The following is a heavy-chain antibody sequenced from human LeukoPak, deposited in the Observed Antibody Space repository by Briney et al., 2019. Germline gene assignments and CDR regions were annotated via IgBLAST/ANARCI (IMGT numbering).Heavy chain of an antibody. Sequence: GGALRLSCAASGFTFSEDYMTCSSHAPGKGLEWISNISPTSSYTNHAAAVKGRFIISRDNAKNSLSLQMNSLSAEDTAVYYCARGSFSGTAPFDYWGQGTLVTVSS. CDR1: GFTFSEDY. CDR2: ISPTSSYT. V-gene: IGHV3-11*06. D-gene: IGHD1-1*01. J-gene: IGHJ4*02. CDR3: ARGSFSGTAPFDY.